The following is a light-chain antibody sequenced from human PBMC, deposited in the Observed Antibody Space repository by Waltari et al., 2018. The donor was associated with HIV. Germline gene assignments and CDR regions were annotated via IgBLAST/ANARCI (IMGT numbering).Light chain of an antibody. J-gene: IGLJ2*01. Sequence: QLVLTQSPSASASLGASVKLTCTLSSGHSSYAIAWHQQQAEKGPRSLMKLNSDGSHSKGAGIPDRFSGSSSGAERYLTISSLQSDDEADYYCQTWGTGMVFGGGTKLTVL. CDR2: LNSDGSH. V-gene: IGLV4-69*01. CDR1: SGHSSYA. CDR3: QTWGTGMV.